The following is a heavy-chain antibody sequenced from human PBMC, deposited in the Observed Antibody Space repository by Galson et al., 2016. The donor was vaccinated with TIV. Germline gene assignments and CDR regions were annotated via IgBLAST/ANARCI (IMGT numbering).Heavy chain of an antibody. CDR3: AEGAKEHVYHAMDV. CDR2: IHWSSSTI. V-gene: IGHV3-9*01. D-gene: IGHD1-26*01. CDR1: GFTFDAYA. J-gene: IGHJ6*02. Sequence: SLRLSCAASGFTFDAYAMHWVRQAPGKGLEWVSGIHWSSSTIGYAGSVKGRFTISRDNAKNSLYLQMSSLRAEDTALYYCAEGAKEHVYHAMDVWGQGTTVTVSS.